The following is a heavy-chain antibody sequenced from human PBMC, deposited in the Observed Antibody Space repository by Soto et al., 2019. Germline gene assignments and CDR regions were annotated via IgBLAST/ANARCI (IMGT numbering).Heavy chain of an antibody. Sequence: GGSLRLSCAASGFTFSSYAMSWVRQAPGKGLEWVSSISGSGGSTYYADSVKGRFTISRDNSKNTVYLQMNSLIVEDTAVYYCARNGDTYYYDSSGYSPFDYWGQGTLVTVSS. CDR3: ARNGDTYYYDSSGYSPFDY. V-gene: IGHV3-23*01. CDR1: GFTFSSYA. CDR2: ISGSGGST. D-gene: IGHD3-22*01. J-gene: IGHJ4*02.